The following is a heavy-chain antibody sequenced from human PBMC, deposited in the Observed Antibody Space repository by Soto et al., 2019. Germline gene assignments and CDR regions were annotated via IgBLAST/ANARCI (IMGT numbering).Heavy chain of an antibody. J-gene: IGHJ3*02. CDR3: ARGGSSGWYHGAFDI. V-gene: IGHV3-33*01. Sequence: QVPLVESGGGVVQPGRSLRLSCAASGFTFSSYGMHWVRQAPGKGLEWVAVIWYDGSNKYYADSVKGRFTISRDNSKNTLYLQMNSLRAEDTAVYYCARGGSSGWYHGAFDIWGQGTMVTVSS. CDR1: GFTFSSYG. CDR2: IWYDGSNK. D-gene: IGHD6-19*01.